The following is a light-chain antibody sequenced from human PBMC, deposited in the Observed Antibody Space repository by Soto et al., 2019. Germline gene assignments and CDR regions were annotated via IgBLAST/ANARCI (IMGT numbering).Light chain of an antibody. Sequence: EIVLTQSPVTLSLSPGERATLSCRASQSVSSYLAWYQQKPGQAPRLLIYGASTRATDIPVRFSGSGSGTEFTLTISSLQSEDFEVYYCQQYNNWPITFGQGTRLEIK. CDR2: GAS. J-gene: IGKJ5*01. CDR1: QSVSSY. CDR3: QQYNNWPIT. V-gene: IGKV3-15*01.